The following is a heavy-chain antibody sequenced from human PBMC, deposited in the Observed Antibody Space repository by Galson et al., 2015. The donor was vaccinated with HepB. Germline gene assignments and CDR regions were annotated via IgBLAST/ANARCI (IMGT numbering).Heavy chain of an antibody. Sequence: SLRLSCAASGFTFTSYSMDWVRTAPGKGLEWVAVISYDGSNKYYAASVRGRFTISRDNSKNTLYLQMDSLRAEDTAVYYCARAPPNLNTVYYYYFYAMDVWGQGTTVTVSS. CDR3: ARAPPNLNTVYYYYFYAMDV. V-gene: IGHV3-30*04. J-gene: IGHJ6*02. CDR1: GFTFTSYS. D-gene: IGHD2-2*02. CDR2: ISYDGSNK.